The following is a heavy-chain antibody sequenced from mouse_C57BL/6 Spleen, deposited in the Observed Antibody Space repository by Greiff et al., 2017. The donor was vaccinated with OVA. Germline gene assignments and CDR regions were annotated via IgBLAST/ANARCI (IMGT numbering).Heavy chain of an antibody. CDR3: ARPTGTEGSYYFDY. Sequence: EVHLVESGGGLVKPGGSLKLSCAASGFTFSDYGMHWVRQAPEKGLEWVAYISSGSSTIYYADTVKGRFTISRDNAKNTLFLQMTSLRSEDTAMYYCARPTGTEGSYYFDYWGQGTTLTVSS. D-gene: IGHD4-1*02. J-gene: IGHJ2*01. CDR1: GFTFSDYG. V-gene: IGHV5-17*01. CDR2: ISSGSSTI.